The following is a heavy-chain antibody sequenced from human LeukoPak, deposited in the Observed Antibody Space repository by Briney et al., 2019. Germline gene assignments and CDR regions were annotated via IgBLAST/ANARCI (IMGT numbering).Heavy chain of an antibody. Sequence: GASVKVSCKAPGYTFTGYYMHWVRQAPGQGLEWMGWIYPNSGGTNYAQKFQGRVTMTRDRSISTAYMELSRLTSDDTAVYYCARASFWESPINWFAPWGQGTLVTVSS. CDR3: ARASFWESPINWFAP. CDR1: GYTFTGYY. CDR2: IYPNSGGT. J-gene: IGHJ5*02. D-gene: IGHD1-26*01. V-gene: IGHV1-2*02.